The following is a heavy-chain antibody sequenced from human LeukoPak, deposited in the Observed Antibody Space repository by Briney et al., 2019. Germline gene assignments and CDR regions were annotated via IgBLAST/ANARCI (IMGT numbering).Heavy chain of an antibody. V-gene: IGHV4-59*01. CDR1: GGSISSYY. D-gene: IGHD2-21*01. CDR3: ARDPGFLDY. CDR2: IYYSGST. Sequence: PSETLSLTCTVSGGSISSYYWSWIRQPPGKGLEWIGYIYYSGSTNYNPSLKSRVTISVDTSKNQFSLKLSSVAAADTAVYYCARDPGFLDYWGQGTLVTVSS. J-gene: IGHJ4*02.